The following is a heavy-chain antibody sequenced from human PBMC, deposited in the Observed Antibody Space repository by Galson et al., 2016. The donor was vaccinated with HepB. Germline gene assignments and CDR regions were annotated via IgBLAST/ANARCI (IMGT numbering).Heavy chain of an antibody. CDR3: AHSLSTVGGFDP. J-gene: IGHJ5*02. CDR1: GFSLNPSEVA. D-gene: IGHD1-26*01. V-gene: IGHV2-5*02. Sequence: PALVKPTQTLTLTCTFSGFSLNPSEVAVGWIRQPPGKALEWLALIYWDGDKRYNASLKSRLTVNKDTSKNQVVLKMTNMDPVDTGTYYCAHSLSTVGGFDPWGQGTLVTVAS. CDR2: IYWDGDK.